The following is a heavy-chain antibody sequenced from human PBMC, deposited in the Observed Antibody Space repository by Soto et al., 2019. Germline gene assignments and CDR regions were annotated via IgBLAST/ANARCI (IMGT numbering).Heavy chain of an antibody. CDR2: IYTDGSST. J-gene: IGHJ3*02. CDR3: ARLSGTWRAFDI. D-gene: IGHD1-7*01. V-gene: IGHV3-74*01. Sequence: EVHLVESGGGLVQPGGSLRLSCAASGLTFSSYWMHWVRQAPGKGLVWVSRIYTDGSSTNYADSVQGRFTISRDNAKNTLYLQMNSLRAEDTAVYYCARLSGTWRAFDIWGQGTMVTVSS. CDR1: GLTFSSYW.